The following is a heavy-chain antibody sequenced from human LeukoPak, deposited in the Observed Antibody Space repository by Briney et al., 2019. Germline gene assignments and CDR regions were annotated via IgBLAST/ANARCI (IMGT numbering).Heavy chain of an antibody. CDR1: GGSISSGGYY. Sequence: SETLSLTCTVSGGSISSGGYYWNWIRQHPGKGLEWIGYISYSGSTYYNSSLKSRVTISVETSKNQFSLNLSSVTAADTAVYYCAALIAVSGTVDYWGQGTLVTVSS. V-gene: IGHV4-31*03. CDR2: ISYSGST. D-gene: IGHD6-19*01. J-gene: IGHJ4*02. CDR3: AALIAVSGTVDY.